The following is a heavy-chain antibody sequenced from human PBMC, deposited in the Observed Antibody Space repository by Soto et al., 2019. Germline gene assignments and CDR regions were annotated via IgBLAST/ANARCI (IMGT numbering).Heavy chain of an antibody. CDR1: GGSISSSSYY. J-gene: IGHJ6*02. D-gene: IGHD3-22*01. CDR2: IYYSGST. CDR3: ATGGRYYNSSGYYWGKDYYYGMDV. Sequence: SETLSLTCTVSGGSISSSSYYWGWIRQPPGKGLEWIGSIYYSGSTYYNPSLKSRVTISVDTSKNQFSLKLSSVTAADTAVYYCATGGRYYNSSGYYWGKDYYYGMDVWGQGTTVTSP. V-gene: IGHV4-39*01.